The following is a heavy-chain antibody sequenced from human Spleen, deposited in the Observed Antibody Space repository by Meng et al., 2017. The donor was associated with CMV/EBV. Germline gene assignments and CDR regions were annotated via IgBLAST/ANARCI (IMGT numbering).Heavy chain of an antibody. J-gene: IGHJ4*02. V-gene: IGHV3-7*01. CDR3: ARSGLVIVGATGGDY. CDR1: ISSSFF. CDR2: IKQDGSEK. Sequence: ISSSFFWGWIRQAPGKGLEWVANIKQDGSEKYYVDSVKGRFTISRDNAKNSLYLQMNSLRAEDTAVYYCARSGLVIVGATGGDYWGQGTLVTVSS. D-gene: IGHD1-26*01.